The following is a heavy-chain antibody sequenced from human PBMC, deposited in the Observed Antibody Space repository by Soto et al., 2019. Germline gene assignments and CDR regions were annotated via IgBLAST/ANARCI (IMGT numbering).Heavy chain of an antibody. D-gene: IGHD6-6*01. CDR2: IYPGDSDT. CDR1: GYSFTSYW. Sequence: PGESLKISCKGSGYSFTSYWIGWVRQMPGKGLEWMGIIYPGDSDTRYSPSFQGQVTISADKSISTAYLQWSSLKASDTAMYYCARLRSIAARPNYYYYMDVWGKGTTVTVSS. J-gene: IGHJ6*03. V-gene: IGHV5-51*01. CDR3: ARLRSIAARPNYYYYMDV.